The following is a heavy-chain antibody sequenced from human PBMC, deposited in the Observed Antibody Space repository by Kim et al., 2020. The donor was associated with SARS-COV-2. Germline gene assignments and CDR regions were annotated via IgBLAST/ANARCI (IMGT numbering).Heavy chain of an antibody. CDR1: GYTFTGYY. CDR3: ARDYYDSSGYYYIPTSFSPNFDY. D-gene: IGHD3-22*01. J-gene: IGHJ4*02. Sequence: ASVKVSCKASGYTFTGYYMHWVRQAPGQGLEWMGRINPNSGGTNYAQKFQGRVTMTRDTSISTAYMELSRLRSDDTAVYYCARDYYDSSGYYYIPTSFSPNFDYWGQGTLVTVSS. CDR2: INPNSGGT. V-gene: IGHV1-2*06.